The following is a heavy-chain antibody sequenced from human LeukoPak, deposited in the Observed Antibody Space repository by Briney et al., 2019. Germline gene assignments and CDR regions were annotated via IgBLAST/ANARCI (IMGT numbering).Heavy chain of an antibody. CDR3: ARGGSYLSAFDI. CDR1: GFTFSRYS. CDR2: ISSGSSFM. J-gene: IGHJ3*02. D-gene: IGHD1-26*01. Sequence: GGSLRLSCAASGFTFSRYSMNWVRQAPGKGLEWVSSISSGSSFMYYADSVKGRFTISRDNSKNTLYLQMNSLRAEDTAVYYCARGGSYLSAFDIWGQGTMVTVSS. V-gene: IGHV3-21*04.